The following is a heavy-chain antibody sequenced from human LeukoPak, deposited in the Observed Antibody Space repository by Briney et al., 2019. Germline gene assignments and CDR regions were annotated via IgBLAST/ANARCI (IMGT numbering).Heavy chain of an antibody. Sequence: GGSLRLSCAASGFTFSSYAMSWVRQAPGKGLEWVSAISGSGGSTYYADSVKGRFTISRDNSKNTLYLQMNSLRAEDTAVYYCAKVLAPYYDSSGYPSYWGQGTLVTVSS. CDR2: ISGSGGST. CDR3: AKVLAPYYDSSGYPSY. CDR1: GFTFSSYA. J-gene: IGHJ4*02. D-gene: IGHD3-22*01. V-gene: IGHV3-23*01.